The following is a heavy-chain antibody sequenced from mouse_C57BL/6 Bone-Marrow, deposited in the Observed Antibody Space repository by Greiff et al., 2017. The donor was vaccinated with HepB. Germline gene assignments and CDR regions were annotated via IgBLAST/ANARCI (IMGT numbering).Heavy chain of an antibody. CDR1: GFTFNTYA. J-gene: IGHJ2*01. CDR3: VREDWDYFDY. D-gene: IGHD4-1*01. V-gene: IGHV10-3*01. Sequence: EVQGVESGGGLVQPKGSLKLSCAASGFTFNTYAMHWVRQAPGQGLEWVARIRSKSSNNATYYAVSVKDRFTISRDDSQSMLYLQMNNLNTEDTAMYYCVREDWDYFDYWGRGTTLTVAS. CDR2: IRSKSSNNAT.